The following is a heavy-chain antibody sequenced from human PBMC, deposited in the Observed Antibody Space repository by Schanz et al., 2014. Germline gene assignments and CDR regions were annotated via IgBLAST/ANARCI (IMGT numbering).Heavy chain of an antibody. V-gene: IGHV3-7*03. CDR2: IKQDESEK. CDR1: GFTFSDYY. J-gene: IGHJ4*02. Sequence: VQLVESGGGLVKPGGSLRLSCAASGFTFSDYYMSWIRQAPGKGLEWVANIKQDESEKYYVDSVKGRFTISRDNAKNSLFLHMNSLRAEDTAVYFCAKIERNEDWGQGTLVTVSS. D-gene: IGHD1-1*01. CDR3: AKIERNED.